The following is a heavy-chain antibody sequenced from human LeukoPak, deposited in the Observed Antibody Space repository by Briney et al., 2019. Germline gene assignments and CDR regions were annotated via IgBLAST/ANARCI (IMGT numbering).Heavy chain of an antibody. D-gene: IGHD3-10*01. CDR2: INHSGST. J-gene: IGHJ4*02. CDR1: GGPFSGYY. V-gene: IGHV4-34*01. CDR3: ARRMGTMVRGVRRSHFDY. Sequence: SSETLSLICAVYGGPFSGYYWSWLRQPPGKGLEWLGEINHSGSTNYNPSLKSRVTISVDTSKNQFSLKLSSVTAADTAVYYCARRMGTMVRGVRRSHFDYWGQGTLVTVSS.